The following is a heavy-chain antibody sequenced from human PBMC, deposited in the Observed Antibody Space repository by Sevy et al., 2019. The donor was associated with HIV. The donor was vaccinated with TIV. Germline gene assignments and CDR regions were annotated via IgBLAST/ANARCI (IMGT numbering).Heavy chain of an antibody. Sequence: GGSLRLSCAASGFTFSSYWMSWVRQAPGKGLEWVANIRQDGSEKYNVDSVKGRFTISRDNGKNSRYLQMNSLRAEDTAVYYCARVKGVLPTEYYFDYWGQGTLVTVSS. CDR3: ARVKGVLPTEYYFDY. J-gene: IGHJ4*02. D-gene: IGHD3-10*01. CDR2: IRQDGSEK. V-gene: IGHV3-7*03. CDR1: GFTFSSYW.